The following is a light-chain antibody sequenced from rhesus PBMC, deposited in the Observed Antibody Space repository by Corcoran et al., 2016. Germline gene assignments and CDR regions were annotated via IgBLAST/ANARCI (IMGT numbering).Light chain of an antibody. V-gene: IGKV3-42*03. CDR2: GTS. CDR1: QSVSRN. Sequence: EIVMMQSPATLTLSPGERATLSCRASQSVSRNLAWYQQKLGQAPSLLIDGTSNRATGIPERFSGHGAGTVFTFSLSSLDPDDFAVSCCQQYSSWPLTFGVGPKV. J-gene: IGKJ4*01. CDR3: QQYSSWPLT.